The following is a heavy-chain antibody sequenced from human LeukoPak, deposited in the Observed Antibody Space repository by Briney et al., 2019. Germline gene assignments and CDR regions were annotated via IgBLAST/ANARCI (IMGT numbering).Heavy chain of an antibody. Sequence: GGSLRLSCAASGFTFSSYGMHWVRQAPGKGLEWVAFIRYDGSNKYYADSVKGRFTISRDNSKNTLYLQMNSLRAEDTAVYYCAKERFLEWFSIEEFYFYMDVRGKGTTVTVSS. D-gene: IGHD3-3*01. CDR3: AKERFLEWFSIEEFYFYMDV. CDR2: IRYDGSNK. V-gene: IGHV3-30*02. CDR1: GFTFSSYG. J-gene: IGHJ6*03.